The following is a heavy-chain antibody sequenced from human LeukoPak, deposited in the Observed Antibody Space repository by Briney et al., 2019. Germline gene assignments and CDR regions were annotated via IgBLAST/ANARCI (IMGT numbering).Heavy chain of an antibody. CDR3: ARDVGGSLDY. D-gene: IGHD1-26*01. Sequence: PGGSLRLSCAASGFTFRTYWMAWVRQAPGKGLEWVANIKGDESARHQADSVKGRFTISRDNAKKSVYLQMSSLRGEDTAVYYCARDVGGSLDYWGQGTLVTVSS. J-gene: IGHJ4*02. CDR1: GFTFRTYW. V-gene: IGHV3-7*01. CDR2: IKGDESAR.